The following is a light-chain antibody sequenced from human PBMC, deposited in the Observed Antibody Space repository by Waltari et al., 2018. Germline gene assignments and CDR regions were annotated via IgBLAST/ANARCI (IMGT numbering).Light chain of an antibody. CDR1: SSDVGNYNL. V-gene: IGLV2-23*02. J-gene: IGLJ1*01. Sequence: QSGLTQPASVSGSPGQSITISCTGTSSDVGNYNLVSWYQQYPGKAPKLMVYEVTKRNSGVSDRFSGSKSGNTASLTSSGLQSEDEADYYCCSYAGLGIYVFGTGTKVTVL. CDR3: CSYAGLGIYV. CDR2: EVT.